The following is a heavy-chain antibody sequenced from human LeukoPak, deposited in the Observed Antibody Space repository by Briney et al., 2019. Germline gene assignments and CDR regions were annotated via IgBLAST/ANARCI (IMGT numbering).Heavy chain of an antibody. Sequence: PSETLSLTCTVSGGSISSYYWSWIRQPAGKGLEWIGRIYTSGSTNYNPSLKSRVTMSVDTSKNQFSLKLSSVTAADTAVYYCARSLKGSSNDYYFDYWGQGTLVTVSS. D-gene: IGHD4-11*01. CDR2: IYTSGST. J-gene: IGHJ4*02. V-gene: IGHV4-4*07. CDR1: GGSISSYY. CDR3: ARSLKGSSNDYYFDY.